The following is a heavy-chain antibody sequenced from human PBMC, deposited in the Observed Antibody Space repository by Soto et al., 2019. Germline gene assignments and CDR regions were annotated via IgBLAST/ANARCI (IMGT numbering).Heavy chain of an antibody. Sequence: GGSLRLSCAASGFTFSNYAMNWVRQAPGKGLEWVSANSVSGGSTYYADSVKGRFTIFRDTSKNTLYLQMNSLRAEDTAVYYCAKSLSSPWAFDYWGQGSLVTVSS. CDR3: AKSLSSPWAFDY. J-gene: IGHJ4*02. V-gene: IGHV3-23*01. CDR2: NSVSGGST. CDR1: GFTFSNYA. D-gene: IGHD6-13*01.